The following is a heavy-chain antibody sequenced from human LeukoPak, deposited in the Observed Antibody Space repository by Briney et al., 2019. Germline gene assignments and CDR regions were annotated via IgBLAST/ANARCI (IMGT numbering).Heavy chain of an antibody. CDR3: ARGMGGYGGYDY. V-gene: IGHV3-53*01. CDR2: IYSGGNT. D-gene: IGHD5-12*01. CDR1: GFTVSSNY. Sequence: GGSLRLSCAASGFTVSSNYMSWVRQAPGKGLEWVSVIYSGGNTYYADSVKGRFTISRDNSKNTVYLQMNSLRVEDTAVYYCARGMGGYGGYDYWGQGTLVTVSS. J-gene: IGHJ4*02.